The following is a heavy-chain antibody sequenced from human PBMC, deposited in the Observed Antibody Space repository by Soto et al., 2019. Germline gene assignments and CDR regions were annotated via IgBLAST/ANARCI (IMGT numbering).Heavy chain of an antibody. CDR2: INHSGST. J-gene: IGHJ5*02. Sequence: SETLSLTCAVYGGSFSGYYWSWIRQPPGKGLEWIGEINHSGSTNYNPSLKSRVTISVDTSKNQFSLKLSSVTAADTAVYYCARGSRTYCSSTSCYPPGFDPWGQGTLVTVSS. CDR3: ARGSRTYCSSTSCYPPGFDP. V-gene: IGHV4-34*01. CDR1: GGSFSGYY. D-gene: IGHD2-2*01.